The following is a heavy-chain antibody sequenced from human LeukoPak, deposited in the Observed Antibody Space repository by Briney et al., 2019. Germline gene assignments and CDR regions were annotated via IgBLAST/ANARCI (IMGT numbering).Heavy chain of an antibody. D-gene: IGHD5-18*01. J-gene: IGHJ4*02. Sequence: SVKVSCKASGYTFSSYAISWVRQAPGQGLEWMGGIIPIFGTANYAQKFQDRVTITADESTSTAYMELSSLRSEDTAVYYCARVDSYGYSYFDYWGQGTLVTVSS. CDR2: IIPIFGTA. CDR3: ARVDSYGYSYFDY. V-gene: IGHV1-69*13. CDR1: GYTFSSYA.